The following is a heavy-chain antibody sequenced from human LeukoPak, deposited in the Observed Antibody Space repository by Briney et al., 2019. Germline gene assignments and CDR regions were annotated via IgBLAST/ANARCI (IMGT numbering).Heavy chain of an antibody. CDR3: ARGPYCSGGTCYSQDFDY. J-gene: IGHJ4*02. Sequence: ASVKVSCKASGYTFTSYGISGVRQAPGQGLEWMGWISAYNGNTNYAQKLQGRVTMTTDTSTSTAYMELRSLRSDDTAVYYCARGPYCSGGTCYSQDFDYWGQGTLVTVSS. CDR2: ISAYNGNT. D-gene: IGHD2-15*01. CDR1: GYTFTSYG. V-gene: IGHV1-18*01.